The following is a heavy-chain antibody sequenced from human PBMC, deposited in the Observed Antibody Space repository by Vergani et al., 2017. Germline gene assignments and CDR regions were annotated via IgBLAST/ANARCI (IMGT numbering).Heavy chain of an antibody. CDR1: EYSFGNYW. Sequence: EVELVQSGPEMRKPGESLKISCKGSEYSFGNYWIGWVRQMPGKGLEWMGIIYPADSDTRDSPSFQGQVTISAYKSISTAFLQWDSLKASDTALYYCARHTTYTDSWGQGTLVTVSS. D-gene: IGHD1-1*01. J-gene: IGHJ4*02. CDR3: ARHTTYTDS. CDR2: IYPADSDT. V-gene: IGHV5-51*01.